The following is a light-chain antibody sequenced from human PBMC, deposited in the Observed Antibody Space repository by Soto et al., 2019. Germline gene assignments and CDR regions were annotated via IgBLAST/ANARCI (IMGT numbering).Light chain of an antibody. V-gene: IGKV1-5*03. J-gene: IGKJ2*01. CDR2: KAS. CDR3: QQYNSYPHT. Sequence: DIQMTQSPSTLSASVGDRVTITCRASQSISTSLAWYQQRAGKAPKLLIYKASSLEGGVPSRFSGSGSGTEFTLTVSSLQPDDFATYYCQQYNSYPHTFGQGTKLEIK. CDR1: QSISTS.